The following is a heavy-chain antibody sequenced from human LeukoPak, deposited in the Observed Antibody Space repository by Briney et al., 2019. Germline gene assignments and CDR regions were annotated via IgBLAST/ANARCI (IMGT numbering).Heavy chain of an antibody. J-gene: IGHJ6*02. Sequence: SETLSLTCNVSGGSISNYYWTWIRQPAGKGLEWIGRIYSSGTTTYNPSLKSRVAMSVDTSRNQFSLKLSSVTAADTAVYYCARVSPIAVAGSSYYYAVDVWGQGTTVTVSS. CDR3: ARVSPIAVAGSSYYYAVDV. V-gene: IGHV4-4*07. CDR2: IYSSGTT. D-gene: IGHD6-19*01. CDR1: GGSISNYY.